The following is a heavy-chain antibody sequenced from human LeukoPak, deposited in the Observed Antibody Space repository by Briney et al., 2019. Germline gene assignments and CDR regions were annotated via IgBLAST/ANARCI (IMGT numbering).Heavy chain of an antibody. Sequence: GGSLRLSCAASGFTFSDYYMSWIRQAPGKGLEWVSYISSSGSTIYYADSVKGRFTISRDNAKNSLYLQMNSLRAEDTAVYYCARDRTQYYYDNSGYWFDPWGQGTLVTVSS. CDR3: ARDRTQYYYDNSGYWFDP. J-gene: IGHJ5*02. CDR2: ISSSGSTI. V-gene: IGHV3-11*04. D-gene: IGHD3-22*01. CDR1: GFTFSDYY.